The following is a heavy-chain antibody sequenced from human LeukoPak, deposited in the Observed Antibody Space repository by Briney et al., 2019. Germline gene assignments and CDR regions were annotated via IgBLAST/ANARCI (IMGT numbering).Heavy chain of an antibody. V-gene: IGHV1-69-2*01. CDR2: VDPEDGET. D-gene: IGHD4-17*01. CDR3: AGGDYFGGNY. Sequence: ASVKISCKVSGYTFTDYYMHWVQQAPGKGLEWMGLVDPEDGETIYAEKVQGRVTITADTPTEAAYMELSSLRSEDTAVYYCAGGDYFGGNYWGQGTLVTVSS. CDR1: GYTFTDYY. J-gene: IGHJ4*02.